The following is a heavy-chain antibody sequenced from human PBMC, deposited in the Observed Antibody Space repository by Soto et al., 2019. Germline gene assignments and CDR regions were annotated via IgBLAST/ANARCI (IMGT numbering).Heavy chain of an antibody. V-gene: IGHV1-69*02. J-gene: IGHJ4*02. D-gene: IGHD3-3*01. Sequence: SVKVSCKASGGTFSSYTISWVRQAPGQGLEWMGRIIPILGIANYAQKFQGRVTITADKSTSTAYMELSSLRSEDTAVYYCARAFTIFGVVIGPVDYWGQGTLVTVSS. CDR1: GGTFSSYT. CDR2: IIPILGIA. CDR3: ARAFTIFGVVIGPVDY.